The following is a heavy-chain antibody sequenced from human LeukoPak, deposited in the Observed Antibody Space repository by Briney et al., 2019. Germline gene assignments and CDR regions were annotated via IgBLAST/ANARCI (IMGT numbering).Heavy chain of an antibody. Sequence: PSETLSLTXAVSGYSISSGYYWCWIRQPPGRGLGLIWSIYHSGSTYYTPSLKSRVTISVDTSKNQFSLKLSSVTAAVTAVYYCARFSGSYPFDYWGQGTLVTVSS. J-gene: IGHJ4*02. CDR2: IYHSGST. CDR1: GYSISSGYY. D-gene: IGHD1-26*01. CDR3: ARFSGSYPFDY. V-gene: IGHV4-38-2*01.